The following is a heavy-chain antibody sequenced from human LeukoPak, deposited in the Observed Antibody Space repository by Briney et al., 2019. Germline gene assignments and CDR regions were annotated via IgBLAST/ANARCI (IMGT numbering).Heavy chain of an antibody. V-gene: IGHV3-23*01. CDR1: GFTFSSYA. J-gene: IGHJ4*02. Sequence: PGGSLRLSCAAPGFTFSSYAMGWVRPAPGKGLEWVSLVSGSGGGTYYADSVKGRFTISRDNSKNTLFLQMNSLRAEDTAIYYCAKRSCSTSGCYHLDYWGQGTLVAVSS. D-gene: IGHD2-2*01. CDR3: AKRSCSTSGCYHLDY. CDR2: VSGSGGGT.